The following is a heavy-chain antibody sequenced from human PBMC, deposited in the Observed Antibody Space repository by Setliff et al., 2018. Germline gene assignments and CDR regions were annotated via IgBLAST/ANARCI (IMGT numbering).Heavy chain of an antibody. D-gene: IGHD3-3*01. CDR1: GGSISSSDFY. CDR3: ARVSGFLYMDV. Sequence: PSETLSLTCTVSGGSISSSDFYWGWIRQPPGKGLEWIGSIYYSGTTYYNPSLKSPVTISIDTSKNQFSLKLSSVTAAYTAVYYCARVSGFLYMDVWGKGTTVTVSS. V-gene: IGHV4-39*01. CDR2: IYYSGTT. J-gene: IGHJ6*03.